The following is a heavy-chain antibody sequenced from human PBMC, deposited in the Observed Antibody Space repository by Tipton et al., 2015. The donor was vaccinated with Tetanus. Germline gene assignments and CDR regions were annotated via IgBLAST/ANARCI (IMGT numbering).Heavy chain of an antibody. CDR1: GGSFSGYY. V-gene: IGHV4-59*01. CDR3: ARDRGLTTSGGIGIDV. Sequence: TLSLTCAVYGGSFSGYYWSWIRQPPGKGLEWIGYIYYSGSTNYNPSLKSRVTISVDTSKNQFSLKLTSVTAADTAVYYCARDRGLTTSGGIGIDVWGQGTTVTVSS. CDR2: IYYSGST. J-gene: IGHJ6*02. D-gene: IGHD4-17*01.